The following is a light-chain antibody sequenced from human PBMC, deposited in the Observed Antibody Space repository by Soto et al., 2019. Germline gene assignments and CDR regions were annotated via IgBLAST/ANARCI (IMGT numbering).Light chain of an antibody. J-gene: IGLJ1*01. Sequence: QSVLTQPASGSGSPGQSITISCTGTSTDIGVYNYDSRYKQHPGKAPKVLIYEVTNTPSGVSNRFSGSKSGNTASLTISGLQTVDEVNYYCNTYTTISNMVFGTGTKVTVL. CDR1: STDIGVYNY. CDR2: EVT. CDR3: NTYTTISNMV. V-gene: IGLV2-14*01.